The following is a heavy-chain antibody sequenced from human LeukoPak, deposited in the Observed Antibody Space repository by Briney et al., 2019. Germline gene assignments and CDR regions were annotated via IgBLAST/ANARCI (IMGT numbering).Heavy chain of an antibody. D-gene: IGHD3-10*01. CDR1: GGSFSGYY. J-gene: IGHJ3*02. V-gene: IGHV4-34*01. CDR2: INHSGST. CDR3: ARRRYYGSGSPRGSLDAFDI. Sequence: SETLSLTCAVYGGSFSGYYWSWIRQPPGKGLEWIGEINHSGSTNYNPSLKSRVTISVDTSKNQFSLKLSSVTAADTAVYYCARRRYYGSGSPRGSLDAFDIWGQGTMVTVSS.